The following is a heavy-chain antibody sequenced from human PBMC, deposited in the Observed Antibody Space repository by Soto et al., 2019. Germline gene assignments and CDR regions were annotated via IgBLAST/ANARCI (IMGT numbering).Heavy chain of an antibody. V-gene: IGHV1-2*04. CDR1: GNPFTAYY. CDR3: ATAAAAAGGGGYYGMDV. J-gene: IGHJ6*02. CDR2: INPKSGGT. D-gene: IGHD6-13*01. Sequence: QVQVVQSGAEVKKPGASVKVSCKASGNPFTAYYMHWVRRAPGQGLEWMGWINPKSGGTNYAQKFQGWVTMTRDTSSNTGYMELSRLRSDDTAVYYCATAAAAAGGGGYYGMDVWGQGTTVTVSS.